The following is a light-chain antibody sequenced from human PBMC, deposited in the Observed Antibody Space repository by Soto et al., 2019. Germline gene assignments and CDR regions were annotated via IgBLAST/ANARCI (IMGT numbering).Light chain of an antibody. J-gene: IGLJ1*01. CDR2: DVS. CDR1: SSDVGGFDY. CDR3: FSRAVSCRVYE. Sequence: QSALTEPRSVSGSSGQSVTFSCTGTSSDVGGFDYVCWVQQRPGKVPKLRIYDVSKRPSGIPDRFSGSKTGDTASLTFSGLQAEDQVNKLRFSRAVSCRVYEFRSVTTVPVL. V-gene: IGLV2-11*01.